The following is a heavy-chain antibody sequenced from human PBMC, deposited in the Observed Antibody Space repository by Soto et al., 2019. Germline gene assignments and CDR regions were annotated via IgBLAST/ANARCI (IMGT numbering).Heavy chain of an antibody. CDR1: GGSISNSNW. CDR3: ARRPLVGAAI. V-gene: IGHV4-4*02. Sequence: SETLSLTCAVFGGSISNSNWWTWVRQPPGKGLDWIGEIFHSGSTNYNSSLMGRVTISVDKANNQFSLKLSSVTAADTAVYYCARRPLVGAAICGKGXLVTVYS. D-gene: IGHD1-26*01. CDR2: IFHSGST. J-gene: IGHJ1*01.